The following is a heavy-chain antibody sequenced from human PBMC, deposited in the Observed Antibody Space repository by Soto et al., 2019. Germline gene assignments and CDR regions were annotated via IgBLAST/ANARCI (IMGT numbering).Heavy chain of an antibody. CDR3: VKGGMVTGIAHFDY. CDR2: ISWNSGSI. Sequence: EVQLVESGGGLVQPGRSLRLSCAASGFTFADYAMHWVRQAPGKGLEWVSGISWNSGSIGYADSVKGRFTISRDNAKNSLYLQMISLSAEDTGLYYCVKGGMVTGIAHFDYWGQGTLVTV. CDR1: GFTFADYA. V-gene: IGHV3-9*01. J-gene: IGHJ4*02. D-gene: IGHD2-21*02.